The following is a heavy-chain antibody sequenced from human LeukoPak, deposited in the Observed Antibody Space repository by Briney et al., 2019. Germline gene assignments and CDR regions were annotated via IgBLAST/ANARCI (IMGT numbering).Heavy chain of an antibody. CDR3: TRDSGTYNWLDP. V-gene: IGHV3-73*01. D-gene: IGHD1-26*01. CDR1: GFTFSGCA. J-gene: IGHJ5*02. CDR2: IDKRDNFHAT. Sequence: GGSLRLSCAASGFTFSGCAIHWVRQSSGKGLEWVGHIDKRDNFHATAYAASMQGRFSISRDDSKNTAFLHMNSLETEDMALYYCTRDSGTYNWLDPWGQGTLVTVSS.